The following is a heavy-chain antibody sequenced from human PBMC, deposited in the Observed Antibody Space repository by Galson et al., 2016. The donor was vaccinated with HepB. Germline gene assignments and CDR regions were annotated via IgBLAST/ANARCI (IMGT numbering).Heavy chain of an antibody. CDR2: IAYDGTNG. Sequence: SLRLSCAASGFLFSDYGMHWVRQAPGKGLEWVAVIAYDGTNGPYADSVRGRYTISSDNSQNTLYLQMTSLRREDTAVYYCAKPRYYYGSGNYGMDGWGQGTTVTVSS. J-gene: IGHJ6*02. CDR1: GFLFSDYG. CDR3: AKPRYYYGSGNYGMDG. D-gene: IGHD3-10*01. V-gene: IGHV3-30*18.